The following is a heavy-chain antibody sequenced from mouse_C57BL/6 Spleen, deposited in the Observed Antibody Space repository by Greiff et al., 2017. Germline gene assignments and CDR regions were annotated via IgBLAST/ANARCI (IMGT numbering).Heavy chain of an antibody. D-gene: IGHD2-2*01. V-gene: IGHV1-80*01. Sequence: VQLQQSGAELVKPGASVKISCKASGYAFSSYWMNWVKQRPGKGLEWIGQIYPGDGDTNYNGKFKGKATLTADKSSSTAYMQLSSLTSEDSAVYFCARTMVTRAWFAYWGQGTLVTVSA. J-gene: IGHJ3*01. CDR3: ARTMVTRAWFAY. CDR2: IYPGDGDT. CDR1: GYAFSSYW.